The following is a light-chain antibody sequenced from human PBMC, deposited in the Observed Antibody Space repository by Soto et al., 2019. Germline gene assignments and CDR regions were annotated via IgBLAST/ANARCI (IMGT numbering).Light chain of an antibody. V-gene: IGKV3-15*01. CDR1: QNVYNN. Sequence: EIVVTQSPATLSVSPGEGATLSCKASQNVYNNLAWYQQRPGQPPRLLIYDASTRATGISARFSGSGYGTEFSRTISSLQSEDFAVYFCQQCINWPLTFGGGTKVEIK. CDR3: QQCINWPLT. CDR2: DAS. J-gene: IGKJ4*01.